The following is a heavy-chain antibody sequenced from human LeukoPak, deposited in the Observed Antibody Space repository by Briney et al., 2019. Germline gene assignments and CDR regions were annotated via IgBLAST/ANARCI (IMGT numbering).Heavy chain of an antibody. Sequence: PSETLSLTCAVYGGSFSGYYWSWIRQPPGKGLEWIGEINHSGSTNYNPSLKSRVTISVDKSKNQFSLKLSSVTAADTAVYYCARVAGGLWFGDYYYYGMDVWGQGTTVTVSS. CDR1: GGSFSGYY. V-gene: IGHV4-34*01. J-gene: IGHJ6*02. D-gene: IGHD3-10*01. CDR2: INHSGST. CDR3: ARVAGGLWFGDYYYYGMDV.